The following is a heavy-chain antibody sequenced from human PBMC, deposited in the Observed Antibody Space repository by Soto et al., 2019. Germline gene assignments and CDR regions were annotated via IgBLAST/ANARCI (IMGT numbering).Heavy chain of an antibody. CDR1: GFTFSSYA. V-gene: IGHV3-23*01. J-gene: IGHJ4*02. Sequence: EVQLLESGGGLVQPGGSLRLSCAASGFTFSSYAMSWVRQAPGKGLEWVSAISGSGGSTYYADSVKRRFTISRDNTKNTRNLQRNSLRAEGTDVYYCVTGGSGWRGVGCIDYWGQGTLVTVSS. CDR2: ISGSGGST. CDR3: VTGGSGWRGVGCIDY. D-gene: IGHD6-19*01.